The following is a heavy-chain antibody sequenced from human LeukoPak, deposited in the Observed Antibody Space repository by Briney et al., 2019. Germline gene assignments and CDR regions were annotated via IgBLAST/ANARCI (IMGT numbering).Heavy chain of an antibody. CDR1: GGSINRGDYY. Sequence: PSQTLSLTCTVSGGSINRGDYYWTWIRQVPGKGLEWIGYIYYRGSTYYNPSLRGRASISVDAYKNEFSLKLSSVTAADTAVYYCARTIAVAGLHDAFDIWGQGTMVTVSS. CDR3: ARTIAVAGLHDAFDI. CDR2: IYYRGST. J-gene: IGHJ3*02. V-gene: IGHV4-31*03. D-gene: IGHD6-19*01.